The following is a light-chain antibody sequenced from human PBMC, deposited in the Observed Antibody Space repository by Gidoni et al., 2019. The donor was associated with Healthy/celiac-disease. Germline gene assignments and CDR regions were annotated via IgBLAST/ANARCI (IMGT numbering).Light chain of an antibody. CDR3: QQRSNWSPT. Sequence: IMLTQSPATLSLSPGERATLSCRASQSVSSYLVWYQQKPGPATRLLINDASNRATGIPARCSGSGSWTDVTPTISSLEAEDCAVDYCQQRSNWSPTFXGXTKVEIK. CDR2: DAS. V-gene: IGKV3-11*01. J-gene: IGKJ4*01. CDR1: QSVSSY.